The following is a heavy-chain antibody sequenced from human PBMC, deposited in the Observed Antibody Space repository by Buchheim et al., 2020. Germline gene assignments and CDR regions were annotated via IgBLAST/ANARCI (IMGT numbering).Heavy chain of an antibody. CDR3: ARDYYDSSGYYYGY. V-gene: IGHV3-66*02. CDR1: GFTVSSNY. J-gene: IGHJ4*02. CDR2: IYSGGST. Sequence: EVQLVESGGGLVQPGGSLRLSCAASGFTVSSNYMSWVRQAPGKGLEWVSVIYSGGSTYYADSVKGRFTIYRDNSKNTLYLQMNSLRAEDTAVYYCARDYYDSSGYYYGYWGQGTL. D-gene: IGHD3-22*01.